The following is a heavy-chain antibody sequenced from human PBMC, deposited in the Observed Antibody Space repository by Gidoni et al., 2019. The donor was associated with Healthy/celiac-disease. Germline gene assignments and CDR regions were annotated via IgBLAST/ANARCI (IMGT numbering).Heavy chain of an antibody. Sequence: QLLLVHSGAEVKKPWASVQVSCKASGYTFTSYDINCVRQATGQGLEWMGWMNPNSGNTGYAQKFQGRVTMTRNNYISTDYMELSSLRSEDTAVYYCASVKLATYGYWGQGTLVTVSS. J-gene: IGHJ4*02. D-gene: IGHD5-12*01. CDR3: ASVKLATYGY. CDR2: MNPNSGNT. CDR1: GYTFTSYD. V-gene: IGHV1-8*01.